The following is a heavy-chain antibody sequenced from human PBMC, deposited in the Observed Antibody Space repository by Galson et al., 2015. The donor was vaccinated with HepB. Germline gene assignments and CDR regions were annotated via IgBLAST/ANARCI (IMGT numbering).Heavy chain of an antibody. CDR2: IIPIFGTA. V-gene: IGHV1-69*13. CDR3: AGGERITIFGVVRALDY. CDR1: GGTFSSYA. Sequence: SVKVSCKASGGTFSSYAISWVRQAPGQGLEWMGGIIPIFGTANYAQKFQGRVTITADESTSTAYMELSSLRSEDTAVHYCAGGERITIFGVVRALDYWGQGTLVTVSS. J-gene: IGHJ4*02. D-gene: IGHD3-3*01.